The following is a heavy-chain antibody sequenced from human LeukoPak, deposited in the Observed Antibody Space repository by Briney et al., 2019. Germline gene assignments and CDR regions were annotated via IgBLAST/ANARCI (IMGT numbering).Heavy chain of an antibody. D-gene: IGHD3-3*01. CDR1: GGSISSHY. CDR3: ARDIQGYYDFWSGSADYYYMDV. J-gene: IGHJ6*03. V-gene: IGHV4-59*11. Sequence: KPSETLSLTCTVSGGSISSHYWSWIRQPPGKGLERIGYIYYSGSTNYNPSLKSRVTISVDTSKNQFSLKLSSVTAADTAVYYCARDIQGYYDFWSGSADYYYMDVRGKGTTVTVSS. CDR2: IYYSGST.